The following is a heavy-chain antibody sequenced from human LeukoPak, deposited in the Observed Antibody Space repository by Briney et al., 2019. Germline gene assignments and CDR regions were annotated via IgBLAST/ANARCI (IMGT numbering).Heavy chain of an antibody. CDR2: VSYTGRT. CDR3: ARLLDNDISGDPDTFDV. V-gene: IGHV4-59*01. D-gene: IGHD3-22*01. Sequence: SETLSLTCTASGFSLSGYYMSWIRQPPGNRLEWIGYVSYTGRTKYNPSLQSRVTISIDTSKSQFSLKLTSVTSADTAVYSCARLLDNDISGDPDTFDVWGQGTTVIVSS. CDR1: GFSLSGYY. J-gene: IGHJ3*01.